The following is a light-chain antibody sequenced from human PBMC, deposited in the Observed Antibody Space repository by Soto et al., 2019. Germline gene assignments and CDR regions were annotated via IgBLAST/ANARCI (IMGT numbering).Light chain of an antibody. CDR2: KAS. Sequence: DIQMTQSPSTLSGSVGDRVTITCRASQTISSWLAWYQQKPGKAPKLLIYKASTLKSGVPSRFSGSGSGTEFTLTISSLQPDDFETYYRQHYNSDSEAFGQGTKVELK. CDR3: QHYNSDSEA. V-gene: IGKV1-5*03. CDR1: QTISSW. J-gene: IGKJ1*01.